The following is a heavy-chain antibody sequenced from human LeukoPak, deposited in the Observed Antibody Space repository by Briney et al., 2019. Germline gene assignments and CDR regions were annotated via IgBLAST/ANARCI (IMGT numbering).Heavy chain of an antibody. D-gene: IGHD5-18*01. J-gene: IGHJ4*02. CDR1: GDSISGSNW. CDR2: VYHSGST. CDR3: VRRRYNYGFDS. Sequence: SETLPLTCDVSGDSISGSNWWNWVRQPPGKGLEWIGGVYHSGSTNYNPSLKSRVTMSVDKSKNQFSLELRSVTAADTAVFYCVRRRYNYGFDSWGQGTWSPSPQ. V-gene: IGHV4-4*02.